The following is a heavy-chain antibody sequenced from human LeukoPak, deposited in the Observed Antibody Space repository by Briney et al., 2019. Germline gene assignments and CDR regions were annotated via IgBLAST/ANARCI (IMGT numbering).Heavy chain of an antibody. J-gene: IGHJ4*02. CDR3: ARGVGYDILTGYYLDY. CDR1: GGSISSYY. CDR2: IYYSGST. D-gene: IGHD3-9*01. V-gene: IGHV4-59*01. Sequence: SETLSLTCTVSGGSISSYYWSWIWQPPGKGLEWIGYIYYSGSTNYNPSLKSRVTISVDTSKNQFSLKLSSVTAADTAVYYCARGVGYDILTGYYLDYWGQGTLVTVSS.